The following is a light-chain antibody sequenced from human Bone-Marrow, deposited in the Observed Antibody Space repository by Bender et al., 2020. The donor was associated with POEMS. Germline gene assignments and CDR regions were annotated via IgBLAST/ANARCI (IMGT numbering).Light chain of an antibody. CDR3: SSYTRSSTQI. CDR2: EVS. V-gene: IGLV2-14*01. CDR1: SSDVGGYDY. Sequence: QSALTQPASVSGSPGQSVTISCTGTSSDVGGYDYVCWYQQHPGKAPKLMIFEVSFRPSGVSTRFSGSKSGNAASLTISGLQPEDEATYYCSSYTRSSTQIFGGGTQVTVL. J-gene: IGLJ2*01.